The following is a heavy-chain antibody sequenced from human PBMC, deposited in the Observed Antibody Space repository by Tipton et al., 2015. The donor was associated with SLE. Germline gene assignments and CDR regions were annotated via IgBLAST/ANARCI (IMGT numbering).Heavy chain of an antibody. D-gene: IGHD6-19*01. CDR2: MYYSGST. CDR1: GGSISSYY. V-gene: IGHV4-39*07. CDR3: ASFVAGHYFDY. J-gene: IGHJ4*02. Sequence: GLVKPSETLSLTCTVSGGSISSYYWGWIRQPPGKGLEWIGNMYYSGSTYYNPSLKSRVTISLETSKNQFSLKLRSVTAADTAVYYCASFVAGHYFDYWGQGTLVTVSS.